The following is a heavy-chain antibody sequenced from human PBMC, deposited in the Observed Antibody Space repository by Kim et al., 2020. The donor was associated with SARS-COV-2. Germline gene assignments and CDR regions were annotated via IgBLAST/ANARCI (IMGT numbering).Heavy chain of an antibody. CDR3: ARSVLLWFGELGYYFDY. CDR1: GYSFTSYW. J-gene: IGHJ4*02. V-gene: IGHV5-51*01. D-gene: IGHD3-10*01. Sequence: GESLKISCKGSGYSFTSYWIGWVRQMPGKGLEWMGIIYPGDSDTRYSPSFQGQVTISADKSISTAYLQWSSLKASDTAMYYCARSVLLWFGELGYYFDYWGQGTLVTVSS. CDR2: IYPGDSDT.